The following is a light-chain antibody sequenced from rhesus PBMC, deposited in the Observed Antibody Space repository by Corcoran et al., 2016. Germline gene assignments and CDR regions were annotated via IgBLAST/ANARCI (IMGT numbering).Light chain of an antibody. Sequence: DIQMTQSPSSVSASVGDRVTITCRASQGISSYFAWYQQKAGKAPKLLIYYAATLQIGVPSRFSGRGSGTEFTLTISSLQPEDIATYYSQQYKSLPFTFGPGTKLAIK. CDR1: QGISSY. J-gene: IGKJ3*01. CDR3: QQYKSLPFT. CDR2: YAA. V-gene: IGKV1-25*01.